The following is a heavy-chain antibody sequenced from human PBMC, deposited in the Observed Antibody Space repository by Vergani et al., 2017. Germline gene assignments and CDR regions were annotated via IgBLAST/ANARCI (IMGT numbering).Heavy chain of an antibody. CDR1: GFTFSTYA. Sequence: EVQLLESGGSLKQPGGSVRLSCAASGFTFSTYAMHWVRQAPGKGLEWVSALTGGGGSTSYAYSFKGRFLISRDKSRYTLYRQMNSLRPEDSTTYYCVKDAGSYVNSLASGGQGTRFTVS. D-gene: IGHD1-26*01. CDR3: VKDAGSYVNSLAS. CDR2: LTGGGGST. V-gene: IGHV3-23*01. J-gene: IGHJ4*02.